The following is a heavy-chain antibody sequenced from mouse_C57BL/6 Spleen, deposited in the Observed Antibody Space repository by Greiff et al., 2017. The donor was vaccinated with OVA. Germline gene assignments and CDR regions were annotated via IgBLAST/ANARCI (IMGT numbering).Heavy chain of an antibody. CDR3: AREGFITTAVAEVDD. J-gene: IGHJ2*01. Sequence: VQLQQSGTELVKPGASVKLSCKASGYTFTSYWMHWVKQRPGQGLEWIGNLNPSNGGTNYKEKFKSKATLTVDKSSSTAYMQLSSLTSEDSAVYYWAREGFITTAVAEVDDWGQGTTLTVSS. CDR1: GYTFTSYW. CDR2: LNPSNGGT. D-gene: IGHD1-1*01. V-gene: IGHV1-53*01.